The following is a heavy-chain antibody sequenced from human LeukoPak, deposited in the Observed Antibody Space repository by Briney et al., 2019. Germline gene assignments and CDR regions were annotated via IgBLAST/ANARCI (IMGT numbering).Heavy chain of an antibody. CDR2: IYSGSST. Sequence: GGSLRLSCAASGFTVSSNYMSWVRQAPGKGLEWVSVIYSGSSTYYADSVKGRFTISRDNSKNTLYLQMNSLRAEDTAVYYCARDPGAREVGFDYWGQGTLVTVSS. V-gene: IGHV3-53*01. J-gene: IGHJ4*02. D-gene: IGHD1-26*01. CDR1: GFTVSSNY. CDR3: ARDPGAREVGFDY.